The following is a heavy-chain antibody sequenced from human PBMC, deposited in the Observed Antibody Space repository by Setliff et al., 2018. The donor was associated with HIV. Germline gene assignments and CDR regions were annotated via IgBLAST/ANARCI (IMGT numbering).Heavy chain of an antibody. V-gene: IGHV3-23*01. CDR1: GFTFSTYA. Sequence: GGSLRLSCAASGFTFSTYAMGWVRQAAGKGLEWVSTIGAVGAPTFYAESVKGRFTVSKDNSKDTLYLQMTSLRDEDTAIYYCAKAFAFGIDAFDIWGQGTVVTVSS. D-gene: IGHD3-10*01. CDR2: IGAVGAPT. J-gene: IGHJ3*02. CDR3: AKAFAFGIDAFDI.